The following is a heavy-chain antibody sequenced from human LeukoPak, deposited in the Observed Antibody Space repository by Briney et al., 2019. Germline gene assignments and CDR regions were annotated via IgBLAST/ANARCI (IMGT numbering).Heavy chain of an antibody. V-gene: IGHV6-1*01. CDR1: GDSVSSNSAA. J-gene: IGHJ6*03. CDR2: TYYRSKWYN. D-gene: IGHD1-26*01. CDR3: ARHASFGHLVGSLYYYYYMDV. Sequence: SQTLSLTRAISGDSVSSNSAAWNWIRQSPSRGLEWLGRTYYRSKWYNDYAVSVKSRITINPDTSKNQFSLKLSSVTAADTAVYYCARHASFGHLVGSLYYYYYMDVWGKGTTVTISS.